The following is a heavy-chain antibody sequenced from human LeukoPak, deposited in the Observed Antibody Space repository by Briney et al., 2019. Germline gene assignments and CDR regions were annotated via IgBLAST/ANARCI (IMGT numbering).Heavy chain of an antibody. CDR2: ISYDGSNK. CDR1: GFTFSSYA. Sequence: PGGSLRLSCAASGFTFSSYAMHWVRQAPGKGLEWVAVISYDGSNKYYADSVKGRFTISRDNSKNTLYLQMNSLRAEDTAVYYCARAAAGTMTYGMDVWGQGTTVTVSS. D-gene: IGHD6-13*01. CDR3: ARAAAGTMTYGMDV. J-gene: IGHJ6*02. V-gene: IGHV3-30-3*01.